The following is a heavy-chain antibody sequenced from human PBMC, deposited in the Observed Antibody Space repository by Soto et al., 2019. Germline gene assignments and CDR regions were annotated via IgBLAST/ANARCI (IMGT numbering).Heavy chain of an antibody. Sequence: EVQLVESGGGLVQPGGSLRLSCTASGFTFSGFWMHWVRQAPGKGLVWVSRINGDGSVTNYADSVKDRFTISRDNAKNTLYLQMNGLRVEDTAGYYVGRVKETSGWGAFDYWGQGTLVTVSS. V-gene: IGHV3-74*01. D-gene: IGHD6-19*01. CDR2: INGDGSVT. J-gene: IGHJ4*02. CDR1: GFTFSGFW. CDR3: GRVKETSGWGAFDY.